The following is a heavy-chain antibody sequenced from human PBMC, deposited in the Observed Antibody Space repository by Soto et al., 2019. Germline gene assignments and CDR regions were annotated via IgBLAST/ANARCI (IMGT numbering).Heavy chain of an antibody. CDR2: ATHNGDT. V-gene: IGHV4-61*01. Sequence: SETRSLTCIVSGDFVTSPSSYWSWVRQHPGKRPEWFGYATHNGDTVYNPSLDSRVTISLDTSTNQCTLISNSVTTADTAAYYCAREGGFVRMSNWFDAWGQGIQVTVSS. CDR1: GDFVTSPSSY. CDR3: AREGGFVRMSNWFDA. D-gene: IGHD2-8*01. J-gene: IGHJ5*01.